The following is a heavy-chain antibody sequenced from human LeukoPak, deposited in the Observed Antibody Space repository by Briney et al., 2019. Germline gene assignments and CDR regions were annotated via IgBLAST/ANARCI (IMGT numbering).Heavy chain of an antibody. CDR2: ISGSGGST. D-gene: IGHD4-17*01. CDR3: ARTQYDYADY. V-gene: IGHV3-23*01. J-gene: IGHJ4*02. Sequence: GGSLRLSCAASGFTFSSYAMSWVRQAPGKGLEWVSAISGSGGSTYYADSVKGRFTISRDNAKNTLYLQMNSLRAQDTAIYYCARTQYDYADYWGQGTLVTVPS. CDR1: GFTFSSYA.